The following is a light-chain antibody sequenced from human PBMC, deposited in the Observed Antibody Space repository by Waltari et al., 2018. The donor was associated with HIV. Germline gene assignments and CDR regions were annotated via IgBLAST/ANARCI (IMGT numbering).Light chain of an antibody. CDR2: YDS. CDR1: NVGRKS. Sequence: SYVLAQPPSVSVAPGKTARITCGGNNVGRKSVNWYQQKPGQAPLVVIYYDSDRPSGIPERFSGSNSGNTATLTISRVEAGDEADYYCQVWDSSSDAYVFGTGTKVTVL. J-gene: IGLJ1*01. CDR3: QVWDSSSDAYV. V-gene: IGLV3-21*04.